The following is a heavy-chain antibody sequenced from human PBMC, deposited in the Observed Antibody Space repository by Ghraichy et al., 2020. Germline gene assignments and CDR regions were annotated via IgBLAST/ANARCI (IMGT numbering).Heavy chain of an antibody. CDR2: INISGGTT. Sequence: GGSLRLSCAASGFKFRNYGMTWVRQAPGKGLEWVADINISGGTTNYADSVKGRFTISSDNSKNTLFLQMNSLRADDTAIYYCAKEGRWLGYYFDYWGQGILVTVSS. V-gene: IGHV3-23*01. CDR1: GFKFRNYG. D-gene: IGHD5-12*01. J-gene: IGHJ4*02. CDR3: AKEGRWLGYYFDY.